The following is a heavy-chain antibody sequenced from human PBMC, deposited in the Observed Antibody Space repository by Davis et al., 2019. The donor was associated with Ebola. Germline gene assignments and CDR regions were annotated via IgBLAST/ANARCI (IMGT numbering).Heavy chain of an antibody. CDR2: IYTSGST. Sequence: SETLSLTCTVSGGSISSYYWSWIRQSAGKGLEWIGRIYTSGSTNYNPSLKSRVTMSVDTSKNQFSLKLSSVTAADTAVYYCARSPRFLEWLLLDYWGQGTLVTVSS. V-gene: IGHV4-4*07. J-gene: IGHJ4*02. CDR1: GGSISSYY. CDR3: ARSPRFLEWLLLDY. D-gene: IGHD3-3*01.